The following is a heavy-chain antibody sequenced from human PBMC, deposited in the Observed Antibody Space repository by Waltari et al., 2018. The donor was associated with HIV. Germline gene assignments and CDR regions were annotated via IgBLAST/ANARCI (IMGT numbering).Heavy chain of an antibody. CDR3: AKSYGDYLRRYFFDY. Sequence: EALLLESGGDLVRPGGSLRLSCVASEFTFNNYALGWVRQAPGKGLGWVSSISGSGGTTYYADSVKGRFTVSRDNSKNTMYLQMNSLRAGDTAIYYCAKSYGDYLRRYFFDYWGQGTLVTVSS. CDR2: ISGSGGTT. D-gene: IGHD4-17*01. CDR1: EFTFNNYA. V-gene: IGHV3-23*01. J-gene: IGHJ4*02.